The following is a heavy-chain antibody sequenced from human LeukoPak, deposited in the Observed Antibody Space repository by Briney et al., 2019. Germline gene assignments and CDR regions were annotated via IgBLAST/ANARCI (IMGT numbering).Heavy chain of an antibody. J-gene: IGHJ3*02. CDR1: GGSISSYY. V-gene: IGHV4-59*01. CDR3: ARIGGKNYDYVWGSYRYTSRVTVRSHDDAFDI. CDR2: IYYSGST. Sequence: PSETLSLTCTVSGGSISSYYWSWIRQPPGKGLEWIGYIYYSGSTNYNPSLKSRVTISVDTSKNQFSLKLSSVTAADTAVYYCARIGGKNYDYVWGSYRYTSRVTVRSHDDAFDIWGQGTMVTVSS. D-gene: IGHD3-16*02.